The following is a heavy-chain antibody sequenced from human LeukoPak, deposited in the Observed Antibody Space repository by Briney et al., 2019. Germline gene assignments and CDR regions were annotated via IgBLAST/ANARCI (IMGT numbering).Heavy chain of an antibody. J-gene: IGHJ4*02. Sequence: GGSLRLSCAASGFTLTKYAMSWVRQAPGKGLEWVSSINPSSGNTYYADSVKGRFTISGDNSKNTLYLRMNSLRAEDTAVYYCAKEHMAAAVYYFDYWGQGTLVTVSS. D-gene: IGHD2-15*01. CDR2: INPSSGNT. CDR1: GFTLTKYA. CDR3: AKEHMAAAVYYFDY. V-gene: IGHV3-23*01.